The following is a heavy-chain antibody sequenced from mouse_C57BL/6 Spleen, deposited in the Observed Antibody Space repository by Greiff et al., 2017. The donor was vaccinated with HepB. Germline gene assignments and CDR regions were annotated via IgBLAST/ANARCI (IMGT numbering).Heavy chain of an antibody. Sequence: EVQGVESGGGLVKPGGSLKLSCAASGFTFSSYAMSWVRQTPEKRLEWVATISDGGSYTYYPDNVKGRFTISRDNAKNNLYLQMSHLKSEDTAMYYCARDLDYDGGGAMDYWGQGTSVTVSS. D-gene: IGHD2-3*01. V-gene: IGHV5-4*01. CDR3: ARDLDYDGGGAMDY. J-gene: IGHJ4*01. CDR1: GFTFSSYA. CDR2: ISDGGSYT.